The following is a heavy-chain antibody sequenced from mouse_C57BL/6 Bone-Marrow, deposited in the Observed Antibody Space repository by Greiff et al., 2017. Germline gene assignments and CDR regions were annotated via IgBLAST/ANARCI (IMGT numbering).Heavy chain of an antibody. D-gene: IGHD3-1*01. CDR1: GYTFTSYW. CDR3: ARGSYAMDD. Sequence: QVQLQQPGAELVMPGASVKLSCKASGYTFTSYWMHWVKQRPGQGLEWIGEIDPSDSYTNYNQKFKGKSTLTVDKSSSTAYMQLSSLTSEDSAVYYCARGSYAMDDWGQGTSVTVSS. J-gene: IGHJ4*01. V-gene: IGHV1-69*01. CDR2: IDPSDSYT.